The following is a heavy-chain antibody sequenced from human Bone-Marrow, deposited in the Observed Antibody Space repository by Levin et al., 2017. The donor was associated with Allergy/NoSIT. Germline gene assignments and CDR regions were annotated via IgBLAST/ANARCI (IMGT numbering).Heavy chain of an antibody. CDR3: AKSSGWNLEAYYFDY. D-gene: IGHD6-19*01. Sequence: GGSLRLSCAASGFTFDDYAMHWVRQAPGKGLEWVSGITWNSGAIGYADSVKGRFTISRDNAKNSLYLQLNSLRAEDTAFYYCAKSSGWNLEAYYFDYWGQGNLVTVSS. CDR1: GFTFDDYA. CDR2: ITWNSGAI. J-gene: IGHJ4*02. V-gene: IGHV3-9*01.